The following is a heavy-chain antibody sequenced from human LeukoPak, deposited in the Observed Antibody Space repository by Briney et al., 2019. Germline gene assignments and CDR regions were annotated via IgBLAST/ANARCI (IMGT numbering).Heavy chain of an antibody. Sequence: PGRSLRLSCAPSGFTFSSFGMHWVRQAPGKGLEWVAVIWYDGSNKYYADSVKGRFTISRDNSKNTLYLQMNSLRAEDTAVYYCAKYYFYDSSCYYRPWGQGTLVTVSS. D-gene: IGHD3-22*01. V-gene: IGHV3-33*06. CDR2: IWYDGSNK. CDR3: AKYYFYDSSCYYRP. CDR1: GFTFSSFG. J-gene: IGHJ5*02.